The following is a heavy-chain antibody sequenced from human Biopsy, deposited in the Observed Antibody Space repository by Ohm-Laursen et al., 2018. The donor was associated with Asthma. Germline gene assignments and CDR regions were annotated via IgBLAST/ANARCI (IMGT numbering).Heavy chain of an antibody. CDR2: ISVYNGNT. CDR1: GYTFNSAG. V-gene: IGHV1-18*01. J-gene: IGHJ6*02. Sequence: GASVKVSCNTSGYTFNSAGITWVRQAPGQGLEWMGWISVYNGNTKVAQKLQDRVTMITDTSTSTAYMELRSPRSDDTAVYFCARAVDYSHYYGIDVWGQGTTVTVS. CDR3: ARAVDYSHYYGIDV. D-gene: IGHD3-10*01.